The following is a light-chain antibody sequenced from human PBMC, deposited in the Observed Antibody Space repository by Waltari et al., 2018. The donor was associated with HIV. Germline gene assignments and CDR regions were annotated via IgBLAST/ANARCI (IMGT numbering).Light chain of an antibody. J-gene: IGLJ1*01. Sequence: QSALTQPPSASGSPGQSVTISCTGTSSDIGGSNYVSWYQQHPGKAPKLLIYEVTKRPSGVPDRFSGSKSGNTASLTVSGLQPEDEADYYCGSYTDTNNHYVFGTGTKVT. CDR3: GSYTDTNNHYV. V-gene: IGLV2-8*01. CDR2: EVT. CDR1: SSDIGGSNY.